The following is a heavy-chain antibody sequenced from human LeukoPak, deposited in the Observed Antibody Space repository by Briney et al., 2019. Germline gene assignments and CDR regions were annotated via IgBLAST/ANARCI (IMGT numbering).Heavy chain of an antibody. CDR1: GFTVSSNY. CDR2: IYSGGST. D-gene: IGHD2-21*01. CDR3: AREFVVGDYYYYGMDV. V-gene: IGHV3-53*04. Sequence: GGSLRLSCAASGFTVSSNYMSWVRQAPGKGLEWVSVIYSGGSTYYAGSVKGRFTISRHNSKNTLYLQMNSLRAEDTAVYYCAREFVVGDYYYYGMDVWGQGTTVTVSS. J-gene: IGHJ6*02.